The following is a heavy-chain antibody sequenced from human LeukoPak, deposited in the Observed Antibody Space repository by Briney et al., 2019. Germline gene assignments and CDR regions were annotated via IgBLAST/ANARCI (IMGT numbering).Heavy chain of an antibody. V-gene: IGHV3-66*01. CDR2: IYSGGNT. CDR3: ARASPTDFYGMDV. CDR1: GLSVRSNH. Sequence: GGSLRLSCAASGLSVRSNHMTWVRQAPGKGLEWVSVIYSGGNTYYADSVKDRFNMSRDNSKNTVYLQMSSLTAEDTAVYFCARASPTDFYGMDVWGQGTTVTVSS. D-gene: IGHD4-11*01. J-gene: IGHJ6*02.